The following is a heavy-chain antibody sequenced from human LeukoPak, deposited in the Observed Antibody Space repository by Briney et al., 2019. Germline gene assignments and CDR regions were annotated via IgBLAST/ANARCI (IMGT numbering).Heavy chain of an antibody. Sequence: SVKVSCKASGGTFSSYAISWVRQAPGQGLEWMGGIIPIFGTANYAQKLQGRVTITADESTSTAYMELSSLRSEDTAVYYCSRGLGLEIQGVGYWGQGTLVTVSS. CDR2: IIPIFGTA. D-gene: IGHD3-10*01. CDR3: SRGLGLEIQGVGY. J-gene: IGHJ4*02. CDR1: GGTFSSYA. V-gene: IGHV1-69*01.